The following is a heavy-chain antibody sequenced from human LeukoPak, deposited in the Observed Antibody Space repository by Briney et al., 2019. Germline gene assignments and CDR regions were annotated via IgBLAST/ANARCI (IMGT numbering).Heavy chain of an antibody. CDR3: ARAKASLRFLEWFPLDY. CDR1: GGSISSYY. V-gene: IGHV4-59*01. CDR2: IYYSGST. D-gene: IGHD3-3*01. J-gene: IGHJ4*02. Sequence: PSETLSLTCTVSGGSISSYYWSWIRQPPGKGLEWIGYIYYSGSTNYNPSLKSRVTISVDTSKNQFSLKLSSVTAADTAVYYCARAKASLRFLEWFPLDYWGQGTLVTVSS.